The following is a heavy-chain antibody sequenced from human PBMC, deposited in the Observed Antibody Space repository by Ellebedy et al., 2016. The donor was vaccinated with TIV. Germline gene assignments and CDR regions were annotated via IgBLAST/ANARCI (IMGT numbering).Heavy chain of an antibody. CDR3: TRGPSGGYFDY. D-gene: IGHD3-10*01. J-gene: IGHJ4*02. Sequence: AASVKVSCKVSGYIFTDYYIHWFRQAPGQEFEWMGWNNPNNGGTNYAQKFQDRVTMTRDTTISTVYMDLSRLTSDDTAVYYCTRGPSGGYFDYWGQGTLVPVSS. CDR2: NNPNNGGT. V-gene: IGHV1-2*02. CDR1: GYIFTDYY.